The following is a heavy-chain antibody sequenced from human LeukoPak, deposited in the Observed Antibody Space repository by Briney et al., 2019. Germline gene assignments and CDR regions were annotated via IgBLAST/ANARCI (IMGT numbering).Heavy chain of an antibody. Sequence: GGSLRLSCAASGFTFSSYSMNWVRQAPGKGLEWVSSISSSSSYIYYADSVKGRFTISRDNAKNSLYLQMNSLRAGDTAVYYCARAHEGSSWYLPDYWGQGTLVTVSS. J-gene: IGHJ4*02. D-gene: IGHD6-13*01. CDR3: ARAHEGSSWYLPDY. V-gene: IGHV3-21*01. CDR2: ISSSSSYI. CDR1: GFTFSSYS.